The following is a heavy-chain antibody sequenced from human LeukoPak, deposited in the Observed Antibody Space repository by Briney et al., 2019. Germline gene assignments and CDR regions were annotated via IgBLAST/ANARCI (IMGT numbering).Heavy chain of an antibody. V-gene: IGHV3-33*01. Sequence: GGSLRLSCAASGFTFSSYGMYWVRQAPGKGLEWVAVIWYDGSNKYYADSVKGRFTISRDNSKNTLYLQMNSLRAEDTAVYYCARDTIPQAYCSSTSCYDYYYGMDVWGQGTTVTVSS. CDR2: IWYDGSNK. J-gene: IGHJ6*02. CDR1: GFTFSSYG. CDR3: ARDTIPQAYCSSTSCYDYYYGMDV. D-gene: IGHD2-2*01.